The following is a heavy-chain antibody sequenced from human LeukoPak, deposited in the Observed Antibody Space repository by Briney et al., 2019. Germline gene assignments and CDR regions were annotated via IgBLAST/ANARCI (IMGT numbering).Heavy chain of an antibody. CDR2: ISGSGGTT. CDR1: GFTFSIYA. J-gene: IGHJ4*02. CDR3: AKGANYSPDN. V-gene: IGHV3-23*01. Sequence: GGSLRLSCAASGFTFSIYAMSWVRQAPGKGLEWVSAISGSGGTTYYADSVKGRFSISRDNSKNTLYLQMNSLRAEDTAVYYCAKGANYSPDNWGQGTLVTVSS. D-gene: IGHD5-24*01.